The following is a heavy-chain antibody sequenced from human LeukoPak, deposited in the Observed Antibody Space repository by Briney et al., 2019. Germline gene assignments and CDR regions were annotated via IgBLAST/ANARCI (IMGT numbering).Heavy chain of an antibody. D-gene: IGHD3-10*01. Sequence: GGSLRLSCEASGFTFSSYWMHWVRQTPGKGLMWVARIKSDGSTIYADSVQGRFTISRDNAKNMVYLQMNSLRDNDTAIYYCTRAITYFYGSVTYDWFDSWGQGTRVTVSS. CDR2: IKSDGST. CDR3: TRAITYFYGSVTYDWFDS. J-gene: IGHJ5*01. V-gene: IGHV3-74*01. CDR1: GFTFSSYW.